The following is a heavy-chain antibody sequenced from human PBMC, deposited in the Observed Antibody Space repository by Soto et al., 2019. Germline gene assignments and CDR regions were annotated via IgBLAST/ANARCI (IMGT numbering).Heavy chain of an antibody. CDR2: MNPNSGNT. D-gene: IGHD3-10*01. CDR3: ARGESGSIAGTFDI. Sequence: ASVKVSCTASGYTFTSYDINWVRQATGQGLEWMGWMNPNSGNTGYAQKFQGRVTMTRNTSISTAYMELSSLRSEDTAVYYCARGESGSIAGTFDIWGQGTMVTVSS. CDR1: GYTFTSYD. J-gene: IGHJ3*02. V-gene: IGHV1-8*01.